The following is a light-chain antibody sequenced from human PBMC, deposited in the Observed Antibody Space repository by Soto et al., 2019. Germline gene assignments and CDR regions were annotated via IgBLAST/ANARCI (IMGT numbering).Light chain of an antibody. CDR1: QSLSSSY. CDR3: QQFATSPLT. J-gene: IGKJ4*01. CDR2: GAS. V-gene: IGKV3-20*01. Sequence: ENALTQSPSTLALXXXXXXXXXXXSSQSLSSSYLAWYQQKPGQAPRLLIYGASSRATGIPDRFSGSGSGTDFTLTISRLEPEDFAVYYCQQFATSPLTFGGGTKVDIK.